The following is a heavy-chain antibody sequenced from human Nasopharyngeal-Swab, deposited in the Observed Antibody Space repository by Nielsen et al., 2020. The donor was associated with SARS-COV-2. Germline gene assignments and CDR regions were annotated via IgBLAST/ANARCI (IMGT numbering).Heavy chain of an antibody. CDR1: GFTFDDYA. V-gene: IGHV3-9*01. D-gene: IGHD3-22*01. Sequence: SLKISCAASGFTFDDYAMYWVRQAPGKGLEWVSGISWNSGNIVYADSVKGRFTISRDNAKNSLYLQMNSLRAEDTALYYCAKDNRITMIVARNHAFDIWGQGTMVTVSS. CDR2: ISWNSGNI. J-gene: IGHJ3*02. CDR3: AKDNRITMIVARNHAFDI.